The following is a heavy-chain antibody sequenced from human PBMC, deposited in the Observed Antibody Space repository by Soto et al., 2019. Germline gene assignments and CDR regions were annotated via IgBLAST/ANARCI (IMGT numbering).Heavy chain of an antibody. V-gene: IGHV3-43*01. Sequence: GGSLRLSCAASGFPFEDYTMNWVRQAPGKGLEWVALFSWDGTTTKYGDSVKGRFTISRDNSKNSLYLQMNSLTTEDTTLYFCTKDGRAYGMDVWGQGTTVTVSS. CDR3: TKDGRAYGMDV. D-gene: IGHD2-15*01. CDR2: FSWDGTTT. J-gene: IGHJ6*02. CDR1: GFPFEDYT.